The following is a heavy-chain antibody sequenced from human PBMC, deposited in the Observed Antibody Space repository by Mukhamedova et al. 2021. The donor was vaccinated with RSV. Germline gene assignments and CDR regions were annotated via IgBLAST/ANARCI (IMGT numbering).Heavy chain of an antibody. Sequence: YGMSWVRQAPGKGLEWVSALSGSGFSTYYADSVKGRFTISRDNSKNTLFLHMNSLRAEDTAAYYCARELGTCTSASCYPFNSLDY. D-gene: IGHD2-2*01. CDR1: YG. J-gene: IGHJ4*01. CDR3: ARELGTCTSASCYPFNSLDY. V-gene: IGHV3-23*01. CDR2: LSGSGFST.